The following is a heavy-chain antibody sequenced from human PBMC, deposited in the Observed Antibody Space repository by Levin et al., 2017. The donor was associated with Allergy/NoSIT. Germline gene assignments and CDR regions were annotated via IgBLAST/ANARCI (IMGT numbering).Heavy chain of an antibody. CDR3: ARGLIVVPAALLSGAFDI. V-gene: IGHV3-33*01. J-gene: IGHJ3*02. Sequence: LTLTCAASGFPFSSYGMHWVRQAPGKGLEWVAVIWYDGSNKYYADSVKGRFTISRDNSKNTLYLQMNSLRAEDTAVYYCARGLIVVPAALLSGAFDIWGQGTMVTVSS. CDR1: GFPFSSYG. CDR2: IWYDGSNK. D-gene: IGHD2-2*01.